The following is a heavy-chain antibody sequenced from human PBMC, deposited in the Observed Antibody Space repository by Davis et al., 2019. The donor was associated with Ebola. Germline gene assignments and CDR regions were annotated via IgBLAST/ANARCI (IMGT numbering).Heavy chain of an antibody. D-gene: IGHD3-22*01. CDR2: IIPILGIA. Sequence: AASVKVSCKASGGTFSSYAISWVRQAPGQGLEWMGRIIPILGIAKYAQKFQGRVTITADKSTSTAYMELSSLRSEDTAVYYCARTVIVVNRDTFDIWGQGTMVTVSS. CDR1: GGTFSSYA. V-gene: IGHV1-69*04. CDR3: ARTVIVVNRDTFDI. J-gene: IGHJ3*02.